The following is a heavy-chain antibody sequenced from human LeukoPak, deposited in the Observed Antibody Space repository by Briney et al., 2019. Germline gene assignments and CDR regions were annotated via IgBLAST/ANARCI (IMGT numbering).Heavy chain of an antibody. D-gene: IGHD6-13*01. V-gene: IGHV4-59*01. Sequence: SETLSLTCTVSGGSISSYYWSWIRQPPGKGLEWIGYIYYSGSTNYNPSLKSRVTISVDTSKNRFSLKLSSVTAADTAVYYCARDFLYSSSWYNAFDIWGQGTMVTVSS. CDR1: GGSISSYY. CDR2: IYYSGST. J-gene: IGHJ3*02. CDR3: ARDFLYSSSWYNAFDI.